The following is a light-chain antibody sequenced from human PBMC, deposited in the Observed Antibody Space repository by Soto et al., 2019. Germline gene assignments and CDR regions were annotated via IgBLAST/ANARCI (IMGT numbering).Light chain of an antibody. CDR2: TNN. CDR3: AAWDDSLSGRV. J-gene: IGLJ2*01. CDR1: SSNTGSNY. V-gene: IGLV1-47*01. Sequence: QPVLTQPHSASGTPGQRITISCSGSSSNTGSNYVYWYQQLPGTAPKLLIDTNNQRPSGVPDRFSGSKSGTSASLAISGLRSEDEANYYCAAWDDSLSGRVFGGGTKLTVL.